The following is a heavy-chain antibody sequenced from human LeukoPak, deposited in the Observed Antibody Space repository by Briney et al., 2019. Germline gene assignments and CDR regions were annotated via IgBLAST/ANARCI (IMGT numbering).Heavy chain of an antibody. V-gene: IGHV3-7*01. J-gene: IGHJ6*03. CDR2: IKQDGSEK. CDR1: GFTFSRYW. Sequence: GGSLRLSCAASGFTFSRYWMSWVRQAPGKGLEWVANIKQDGSEKYYVDSVKGRFTISRDNAKNAMYLQMNSLRVEDTAVYYCAREGYCSSTCCYDYYYYMDVWGKGTTVTVSS. CDR3: AREGYCSSTCCYDYYYYMDV. D-gene: IGHD2-2*01.